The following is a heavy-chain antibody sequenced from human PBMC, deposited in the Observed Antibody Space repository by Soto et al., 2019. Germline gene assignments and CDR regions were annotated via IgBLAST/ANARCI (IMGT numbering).Heavy chain of an antibody. J-gene: IGHJ6*02. CDR2: IYPGDSDT. V-gene: IGHV5-51*01. CDR1: GYSFTSYW. CDR3: ARPITMVRGVIPDYYGMDV. D-gene: IGHD3-10*01. Sequence: PGESLKISCKGSGYSFTSYWIGWVRQMPGKGLEWMGIIYPGDSDTRYSPSFQGQVTISADKSISTAYLQWSSLKASDTAMYYCARPITMVRGVIPDYYGMDVWGQGTTVTVSS.